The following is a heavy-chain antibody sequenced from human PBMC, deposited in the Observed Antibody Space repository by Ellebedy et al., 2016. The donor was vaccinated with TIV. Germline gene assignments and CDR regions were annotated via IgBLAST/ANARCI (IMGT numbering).Heavy chain of an antibody. CDR2: ITGGGDNT. J-gene: IGHJ4*02. D-gene: IGHD4-17*01. CDR3: AKDLYGDYVVDY. V-gene: IGHV3-23*01. Sequence: PGGSLRLSCAASGFTFSSYAMSWVRQAPGKGLEWVSTITGGGDNTYYADSVKGRFTISRDKSKNTLYLQMNSLRAADTAVYYCAKDLYGDYVVDYWGQGTLVTVSS. CDR1: GFTFSSYA.